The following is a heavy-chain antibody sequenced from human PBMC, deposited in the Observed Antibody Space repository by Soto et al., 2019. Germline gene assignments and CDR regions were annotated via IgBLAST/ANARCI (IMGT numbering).Heavy chain of an antibody. D-gene: IGHD4-17*01. CDR3: AREDTTNNSSTVTTWTFDY. J-gene: IGHJ4*02. Sequence: GGSLRLSCAASGFTFSSYWMSWVRQAPGKGLEWVANIKQDESEKYYVDTVKGRFTIPVDNAKNSLYLQMNRLRAEDTAVYYCAREDTTNNSSTVTTWTFDYWGQGTLVTVSS. CDR2: IKQDESEK. V-gene: IGHV3-7*05. CDR1: GFTFSSYW.